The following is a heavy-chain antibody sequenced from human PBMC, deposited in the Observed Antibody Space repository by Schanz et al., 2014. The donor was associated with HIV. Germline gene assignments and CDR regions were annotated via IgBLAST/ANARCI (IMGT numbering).Heavy chain of an antibody. CDR3: TTDSDDYVWGSYRPFY. CDR1: GFTFTNAW. V-gene: IGHV3-15*01. CDR2: IKSKTDGGTT. Sequence: EQLVESGGGLVKPGGSLRLSCAASGFTFTNAWMSWVRQAPGKGLEWVGRIKSKTDGGTTDYAAPVKGRFTISRDDSKNTLYLQMNSLKTEDTAVYYCTTDSDDYVWGSYRPFYWGQGTLVTVSS. J-gene: IGHJ4*02. D-gene: IGHD3-16*02.